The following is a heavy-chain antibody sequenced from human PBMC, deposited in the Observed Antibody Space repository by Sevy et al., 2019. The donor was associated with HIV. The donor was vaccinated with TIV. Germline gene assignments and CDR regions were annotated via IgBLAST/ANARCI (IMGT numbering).Heavy chain of an antibody. CDR3: ARGNGPGRLGLLGGFDF. CDR1: GASISTYY. CDR2: VFYSGTT. D-gene: IGHD7-27*01. V-gene: IGHV4-59*01. J-gene: IGHJ4*02. Sequence: SETLSLTCTVSGASISTYYWSWIRQPPGKGLEWIGYVFYSGTTNYNPSLKSPLTISVETSKSQFSMKIISVSAADTAVYYCARGNGPGRLGLLGGFDFWGQGTLVTVSS.